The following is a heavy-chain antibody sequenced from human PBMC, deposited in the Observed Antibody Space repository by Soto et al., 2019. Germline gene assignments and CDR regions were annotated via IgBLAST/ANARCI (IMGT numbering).Heavy chain of an antibody. D-gene: IGHD3-10*01. J-gene: IGHJ5*02. V-gene: IGHV1-69*01. CDR2: IIPIFGTA. CDR1: GGTFSSYA. CDR3: ARDGLWFGAGPTPGWFDP. Sequence: QVQLVQSGAEVKKPGSSVKVSCKASGGTFSSYAISWVRQAPGQGLEWMGGIIPIFGTANYAQKFQGRVTITADESTSTAYMELSSLRSEDTAVYYCARDGLWFGAGPTPGWFDPWGQGTLVTVSS.